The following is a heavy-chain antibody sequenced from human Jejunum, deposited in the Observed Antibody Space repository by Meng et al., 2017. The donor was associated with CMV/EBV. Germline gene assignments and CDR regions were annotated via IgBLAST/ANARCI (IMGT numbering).Heavy chain of an antibody. CDR2: IYWDDDK. V-gene: IGHV2-5*02. CDR1: GFSLSTSEVG. D-gene: IGHD2-2*01. J-gene: IGHJ5*02. Sequence: QITLKESGPTLVKPTQTLTLICTFSGFSLSTSEVGVGWIRQPPGKALEWLAVIYWDDDKRYSPSLKSRLTITKDTSKNQVVLTLTNMDPVDTATYYCALFTRSWFDPWGQGTLVTVSS. CDR3: ALFTRSWFDP.